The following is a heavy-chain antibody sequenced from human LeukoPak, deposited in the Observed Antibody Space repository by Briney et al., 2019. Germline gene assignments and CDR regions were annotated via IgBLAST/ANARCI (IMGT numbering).Heavy chain of an antibody. D-gene: IGHD3-10*01. Sequence: GGSLRLSCAASGFTFSDYYMSWLRQAPGKGLAWVSYISSSGSTIYYADSVKGRFTISRDNAKNSLYLQMNSLRAEDTAVYYWARVSGGGSGSRDGMDVWGQGTTVTVSS. CDR2: ISSSGSTI. CDR1: GFTFSDYY. CDR3: ARVSGGGSGSRDGMDV. V-gene: IGHV3-11*01. J-gene: IGHJ6*02.